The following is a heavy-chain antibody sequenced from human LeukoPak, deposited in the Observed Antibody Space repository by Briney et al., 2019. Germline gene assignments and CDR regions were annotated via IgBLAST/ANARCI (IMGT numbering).Heavy chain of an antibody. Sequence: PSETLSLTCTVSGGSISSGGYYWSWIRQHPGKGLEWIGYIYYSGSTYYNPSLKSRVTISVDTSKNQFSLKLSSVTAADTAVYYCARGGLLHYGMDVWGQGTTVTVSS. CDR2: IYYSGST. D-gene: IGHD1-26*01. CDR1: GGSISSGGYY. J-gene: IGHJ6*02. V-gene: IGHV4-31*03. CDR3: ARGGLLHYGMDV.